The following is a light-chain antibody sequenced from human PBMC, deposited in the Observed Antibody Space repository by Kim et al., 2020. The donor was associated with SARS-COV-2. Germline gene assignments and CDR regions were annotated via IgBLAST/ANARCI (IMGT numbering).Light chain of an antibody. Sequence: LSASVGDRVTITCRASQTIRSSLAWFQQKPEKAPKLLIYKVSTLQSGVPTRFSGSGSGTDFTLTISSLQPDDFATYYCQQYMIYSTFGQGTKLEIK. J-gene: IGKJ2*01. CDR1: QTIRSS. CDR3: QQYMIYST. CDR2: KVS. V-gene: IGKV1-5*03.